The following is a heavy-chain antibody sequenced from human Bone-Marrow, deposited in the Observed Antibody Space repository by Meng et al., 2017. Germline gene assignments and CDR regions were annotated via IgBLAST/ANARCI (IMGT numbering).Heavy chain of an antibody. CDR3: ARGPTTMAHDFDY. CDR1: GRSFSDYY. Sequence: VQLRQWGAGLLTPPKTPSLTCVVSGRSFSDYYWSWIRQPPGKGLEWIGEINHSGSTNYNPSLESRATISVDTSQNNLSLKLSSVTAADSAVYYCARGPTTMAHDFDYWGQGTLVTVSS. J-gene: IGHJ4*02. CDR2: INHSGST. V-gene: IGHV4-34*01. D-gene: IGHD4-11*01.